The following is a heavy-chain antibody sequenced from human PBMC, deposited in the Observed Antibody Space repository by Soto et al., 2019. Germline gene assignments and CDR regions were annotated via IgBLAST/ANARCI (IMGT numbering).Heavy chain of an antibody. J-gene: IGHJ6*02. CDR1: GYTFTNYY. CDR2: INPSGGST. Sequence: ASVKVSCKASGYTFTNYYMHWVRQAPGQGLERMGIINPSGGSTSYAQKFQGRVTMTRDTSTSTVYMELSSLRSEDTAVYYCARTVAYCGGDCYSNYYGMDVWGQGTTVTVSS. CDR3: ARTVAYCGGDCYSNYYGMDV. V-gene: IGHV1-46*01. D-gene: IGHD2-21*02.